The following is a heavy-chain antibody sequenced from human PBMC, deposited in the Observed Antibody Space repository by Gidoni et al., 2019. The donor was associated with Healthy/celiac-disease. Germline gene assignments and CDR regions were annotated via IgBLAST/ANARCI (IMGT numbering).Heavy chain of an antibody. CDR2: ISSSSSTI. CDR3: ARDLFGVVAANSPFDY. V-gene: IGHV3-48*01. CDR1: GFTFSSYS. Sequence: EVQLVESGGGLVQPGGSLRLSCAASGFTFSSYSMNWFRQAPGKGLEWVSYISSSSSTIYYADSVKGRFTISRDNAKNSLYLKMNSLRAEDTAVYYCARDLFGVVAANSPFDYWGQGTLVTVSS. J-gene: IGHJ4*02. D-gene: IGHD2-15*01.